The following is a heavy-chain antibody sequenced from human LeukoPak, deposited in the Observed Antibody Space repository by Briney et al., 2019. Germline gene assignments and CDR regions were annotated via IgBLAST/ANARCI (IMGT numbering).Heavy chain of an antibody. V-gene: IGHV3-64*01. CDR3: ARGGSSWEPRYYYYYYMDV. Sequence: GGSLRLSCAASGFTFSSYAMHWVRQAPGKGLEYVSAISSNGGSTYYANSVKGRFTISRDNSKNTLYLQMGSLRAEDMAVYYCARGGSSWEPRYYYYYYMDVWGKGTTVTVSS. D-gene: IGHD6-13*01. CDR1: GFTFSSYA. J-gene: IGHJ6*03. CDR2: ISSNGGST.